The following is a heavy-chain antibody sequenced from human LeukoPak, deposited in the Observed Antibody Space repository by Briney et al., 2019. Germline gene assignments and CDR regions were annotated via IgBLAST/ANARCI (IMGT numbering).Heavy chain of an antibody. Sequence: GGSLRLSCAASGFTFSSYAMSWVRQAPGKGLEWVSAISGSGGSTYYADSVKGRFTISRDNSKNTLYLQMNSLRAEDTAVYYCANAQRIQLWLLDYWGQGTLVTVSS. V-gene: IGHV3-23*01. CDR3: ANAQRIQLWLLDY. CDR1: GFTFSSYA. D-gene: IGHD5-18*01. CDR2: ISGSGGST. J-gene: IGHJ4*02.